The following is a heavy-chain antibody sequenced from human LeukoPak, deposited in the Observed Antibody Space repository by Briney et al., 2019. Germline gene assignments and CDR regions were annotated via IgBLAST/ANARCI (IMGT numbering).Heavy chain of an antibody. J-gene: IGHJ3*02. Sequence: GGSLRLSCEASGFTFSSYWMHWVRQAPGKGLVWVSRINSDGSSTSYADSVKGRFTISRDNAKNTLYLQMNSLRAEDTAVYYCARDTYGDYDAFDIWGQGTMVTVSS. CDR1: GFTFSSYW. CDR2: INSDGSST. CDR3: ARDTYGDYDAFDI. V-gene: IGHV3-74*01. D-gene: IGHD4-17*01.